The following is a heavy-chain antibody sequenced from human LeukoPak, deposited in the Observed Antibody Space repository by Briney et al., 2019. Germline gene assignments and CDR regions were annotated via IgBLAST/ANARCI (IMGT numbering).Heavy chain of an antibody. CDR2: ISSSSSYI. D-gene: IGHD5-12*01. CDR3: ARGLSGGYADYYYYMDV. J-gene: IGHJ6*03. CDR1: GFTSSHYA. Sequence: GGSLRLSCAASGFTSSHYAMYWVRQAPGKGLEWVSSISSSSSYIYYADSVKGRFTISRDNAKNSLYLQMNSLRAEDTAVYYCARGLSGGYADYYYYMDVWGKGTTVTVSS. V-gene: IGHV3-21*01.